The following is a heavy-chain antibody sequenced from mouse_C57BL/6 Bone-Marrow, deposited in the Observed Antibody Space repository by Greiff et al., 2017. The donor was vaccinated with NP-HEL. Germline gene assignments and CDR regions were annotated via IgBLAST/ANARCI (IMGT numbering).Heavy chain of an antibody. CDR2: ISDGGSYT. D-gene: IGHD1-1*01. CDR3: ARDPTTVVATNY. Sequence: DVMLVESGGGLVKPGGSLKLSCAASGFTFSSYAMSWVRQTPEKRLEWVATISDGGSYTYYPDNVKGRFTISRDNAKNNLYLQMSHLKSEDTAMYYCARDPTTVVATNYWGQGTTLTVSS. CDR1: GFTFSSYA. V-gene: IGHV5-4*01. J-gene: IGHJ2*01.